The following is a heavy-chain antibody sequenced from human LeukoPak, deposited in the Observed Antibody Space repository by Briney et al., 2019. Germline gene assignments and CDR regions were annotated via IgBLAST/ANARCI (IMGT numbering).Heavy chain of an antibody. J-gene: IGHJ5*01. V-gene: IGHV1-69*05. CDR1: GGTFSDYA. CDR3: AKDDGSATMGFDS. CDR2: IIPIFRTT. Sequence: ASVKVSCKASGGTFSDYAFSWVRHAPGQGLERMGGIIPIFRTTNYAEHFQGRVTITTDESTNTAYLDLSSLRSEDTAVYYCAKDDGSATMGFDSWVQGSLVCVSS. D-gene: IGHD1-26*01.